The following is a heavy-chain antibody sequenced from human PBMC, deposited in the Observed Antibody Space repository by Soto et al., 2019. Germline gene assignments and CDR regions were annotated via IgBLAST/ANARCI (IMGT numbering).Heavy chain of an antibody. CDR1: GYTFTGYY. Sequence: ASVKVSCKASGYTFTGYYMHWVRQAPGQGLEWMGWINPNSGGTNYAQKFQGWVTMTRDTSISTAYMELSRLRSVDTAVYYCAIARVLRGMDIWGQGTTVTVSS. D-gene: IGHD4-17*01. V-gene: IGHV1-2*04. CDR3: AIARVLRGMDI. CDR2: INPNSGGT. J-gene: IGHJ6*02.